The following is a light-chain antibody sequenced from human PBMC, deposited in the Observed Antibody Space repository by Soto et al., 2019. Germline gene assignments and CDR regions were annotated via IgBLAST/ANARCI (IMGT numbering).Light chain of an antibody. CDR2: SAS. Sequence: DLQMTQSPSSLSASVGARVTITCRASQSISNYLNWYQQKPGRAPKVLLFSASSLQSGVPSRFSGSGSGTAFTRNISRLQPEDFATYYCHQIYISPPTFGQGTKV. V-gene: IGKV1-39*01. J-gene: IGKJ1*01. CDR1: QSISNY. CDR3: HQIYISPPT.